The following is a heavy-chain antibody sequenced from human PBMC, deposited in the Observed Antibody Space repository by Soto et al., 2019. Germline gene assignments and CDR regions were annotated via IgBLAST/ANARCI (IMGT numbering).Heavy chain of an antibody. CDR3: ARGPIQLWLLDY. CDR2: IYYSGST. J-gene: IGHJ4*02. V-gene: IGHV4-59*01. CDR1: GGSISSYY. D-gene: IGHD5-18*01. Sequence: SETLSLTCTVSGGSISSYYWSWIRQPPGKGLEWIGYIYYSGSTNYNPSLKSRVTISVDTSKNQFSLKLSSVTAADTAVYYCARGPIQLWLLDYWGQGTLVTVSS.